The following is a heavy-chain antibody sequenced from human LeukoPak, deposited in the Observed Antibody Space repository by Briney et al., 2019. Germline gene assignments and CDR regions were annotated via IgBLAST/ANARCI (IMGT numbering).Heavy chain of an antibody. J-gene: IGHJ6*03. V-gene: IGHV4-4*07. D-gene: IGHD5/OR15-5a*01. CDR3: ARDLARDRVSLYYFLDV. Sequence: PSETLSLTCTVSGGSISSYYWSWIRQPAGKGLEWIGGLYTSGSTNYNPSLRSRVTMSVDTAKNQFSLMLSSVPCADRAVYYGARDLARDRVSLYYFLDVRGKGTTVTVSS. CDR2: LYTSGST. CDR1: GGSISSYY.